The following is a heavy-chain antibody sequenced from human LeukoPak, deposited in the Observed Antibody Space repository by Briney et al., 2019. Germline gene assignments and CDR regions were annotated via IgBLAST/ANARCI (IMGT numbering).Heavy chain of an antibody. Sequence: GESLRLSCAASGVTFSSYAMSWVRQAPGKGLEWGSGISTSGGSSSYADSVKGRFTISRDNPRNTLYMQLNSLRAEDTALYYCAIMHPYYDGSGYWVQWGQGTLVTVSS. V-gene: IGHV3-23*01. J-gene: IGHJ4*02. CDR3: AIMHPYYDGSGYWVQ. CDR1: GVTFSSYA. D-gene: IGHD3-22*01. CDR2: ISTSGGSS.